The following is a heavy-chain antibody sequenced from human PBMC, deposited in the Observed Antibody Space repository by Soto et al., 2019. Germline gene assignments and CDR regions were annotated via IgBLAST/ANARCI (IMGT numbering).Heavy chain of an antibody. CDR2: ISYDGSNK. V-gene: IGHV3-30*03. CDR3: ARGLAAAGGHYYYGMDV. CDR1: GFTFSSYG. Sequence: PGGSMRLSCAASGFTFSSYGMHWVRQAPGKGLEWVAVISYDGSNKYYADSVKGRFTISRDNSKNTLYLQMSSLRAEDTAVYYCARGLAAAGGHYYYGMDVWGQGTTVTSP. D-gene: IGHD6-13*01. J-gene: IGHJ6*02.